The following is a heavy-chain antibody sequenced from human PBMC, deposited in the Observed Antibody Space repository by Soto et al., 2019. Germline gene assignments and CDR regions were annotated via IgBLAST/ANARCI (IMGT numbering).Heavy chain of an antibody. V-gene: IGHV3-23*01. CDR1: GFTFSSYA. CDR3: AKGMALTIFGVVQPPPLYMDV. D-gene: IGHD3-3*01. J-gene: IGHJ6*03. CDR2: ISGSGGST. Sequence: GGSLRLSCAASGFTFSSYAMSWVRQAPGKGLEWVSAISGSGGSTYYADSVKGRFTISRDNSKNTLYLQMNSLRAEDTAVYYCAKGMALTIFGVVQPPPLYMDVWGKGTTVTVSS.